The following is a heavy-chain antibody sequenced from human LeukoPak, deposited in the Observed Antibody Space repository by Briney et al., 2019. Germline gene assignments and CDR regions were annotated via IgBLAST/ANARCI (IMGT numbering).Heavy chain of an antibody. V-gene: IGHV3-23*01. Sequence: GGSLRLSCAASGFTFSSYAMSWVRQAPGKGLEWVSALSGSGGSTYYADSVKGRFTISRDNSKNTLYLQMKGLRAEDTAVYYCATDCGGDCYGEFDYWGQGTLVTVSS. CDR1: GFTFSSYA. CDR3: ATDCGGDCYGEFDY. D-gene: IGHD2-21*02. J-gene: IGHJ4*02. CDR2: LSGSGGST.